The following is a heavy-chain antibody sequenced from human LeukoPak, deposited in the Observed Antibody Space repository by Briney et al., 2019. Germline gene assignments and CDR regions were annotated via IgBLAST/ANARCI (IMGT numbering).Heavy chain of an antibody. CDR1: GYSISSYY. CDR3: ARLRGSSWSEVDY. J-gene: IGHJ4*02. V-gene: IGHV4-59*08. CDR2: IFYRGGT. D-gene: IGHD6-13*01. Sequence: SETLSLTCTVSGYSISSYYWNWIRQSPGKGLEWIGNIFYRGGTNYNPSLKSRVTISVDTSKNQFSLRLSSVTVADTAMYYCARLRGSSWSEVDYWGQGTLVTVSS.